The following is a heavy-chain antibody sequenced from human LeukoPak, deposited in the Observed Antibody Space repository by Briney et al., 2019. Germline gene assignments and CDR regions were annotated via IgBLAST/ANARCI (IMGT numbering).Heavy chain of an antibody. Sequence: SETLSPTCAVYGASFSDYYWNWIRQAPGKGLEWIGEINHSGSTNYNPSLKNRVTISVDMSKDQFSLKLSSVIAADTAVYYCARGGGGDGEYPYFDYWGQGALVTVSS. CDR3: ARGGGGDGEYPYFDY. CDR2: INHSGST. D-gene: IGHD4-17*01. J-gene: IGHJ4*02. V-gene: IGHV4-34*01. CDR1: GASFSDYY.